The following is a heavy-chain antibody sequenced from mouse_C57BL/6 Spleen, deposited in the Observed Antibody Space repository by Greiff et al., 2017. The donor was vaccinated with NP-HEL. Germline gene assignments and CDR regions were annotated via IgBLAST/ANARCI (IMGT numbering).Heavy chain of an antibody. CDR3: AREDDYDEAMDY. D-gene: IGHD2-4*01. J-gene: IGHJ4*01. Sequence: EVQGVESGGGLVKPGGSLKLSCAASGFTFSSYAMSWVRQTPEKRLEWVATISDGGSYTYYPDNVKGRFTISRDNAKNNLYLQMSHLKSEDTAMYYCAREDDYDEAMDYWGQGTSVTVSS. CDR1: GFTFSSYA. CDR2: ISDGGSYT. V-gene: IGHV5-4*01.